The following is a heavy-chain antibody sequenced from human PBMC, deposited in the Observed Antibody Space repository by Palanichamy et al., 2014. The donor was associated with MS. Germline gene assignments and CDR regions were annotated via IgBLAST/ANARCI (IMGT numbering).Heavy chain of an antibody. D-gene: IGHD1-26*01. V-gene: IGHV3-53*01. CDR1: GFTVSTNY. J-gene: IGHJ3*02. CDR2: IYSDGRT. Sequence: EVQLVESGGSLIQPGGSLRLSCAASGFTVSTNYMNWVRQAPGKGLEWVAVIYSDGRTYCTDSVKGRFTISRDSSKNPLFLQMNSLRVEDTAVYYCARREAFDIWGQGTLVTVSS. CDR3: ARREAFDI.